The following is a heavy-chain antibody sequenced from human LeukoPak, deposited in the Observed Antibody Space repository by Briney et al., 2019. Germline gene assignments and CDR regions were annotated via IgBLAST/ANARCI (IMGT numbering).Heavy chain of an antibody. D-gene: IGHD6-13*01. CDR3: ARALGYTKSFLDY. CDR2: IRYDGSNK. V-gene: IGHV3-30*02. J-gene: IGHJ4*02. CDR1: GFTFSSYG. Sequence: GGSLRLSCAASGFTFSSYGMHWVRQAPGKGLEWVAFIRYDGSNKYYADSVKGRFTISRDNSKNTLYLQMNSLRGEDTAVYYCARALGYTKSFLDYWGQGTLVTVSS.